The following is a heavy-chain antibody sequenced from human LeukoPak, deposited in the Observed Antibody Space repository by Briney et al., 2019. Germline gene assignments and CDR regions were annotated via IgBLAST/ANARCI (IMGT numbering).Heavy chain of an antibody. CDR2: ISGDGSST. CDR3: ARGSTIFEVVIVDY. D-gene: IGHD3-3*01. Sequence: GGSLRLSCAASGFTFSSYWMYWVRQVPGKGLVWVSRISGDGSSTSYADSVKGRFTISRDNAKNTLYLQMNSLRAEDTAVYYCARGSTIFEVVIVDYWGQGTLVTVSS. CDR1: GFTFSSYW. J-gene: IGHJ4*02. V-gene: IGHV3-74*01.